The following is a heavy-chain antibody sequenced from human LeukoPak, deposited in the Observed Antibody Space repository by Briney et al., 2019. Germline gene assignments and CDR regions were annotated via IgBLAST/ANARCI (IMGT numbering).Heavy chain of an antibody. CDR3: ARGNSCYSP. Sequence: ASVTVSCKVSGYPFIENYNHWVRQAPAQGLEWMGLIKPNTGAANYSQKFQGRVTMTRDKSISTSYMHLTRLKFDDTAVYYCARGNSCYSPWGQGTPVTVSS. CDR1: GYPFIENY. V-gene: IGHV1-2*02. J-gene: IGHJ4*02. D-gene: IGHD3-22*01. CDR2: IKPNTGAA.